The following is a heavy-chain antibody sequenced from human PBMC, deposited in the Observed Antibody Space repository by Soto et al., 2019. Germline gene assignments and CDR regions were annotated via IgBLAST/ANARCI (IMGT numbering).Heavy chain of an antibody. D-gene: IGHD5-12*01. V-gene: IGHV1-18*01. CDR1: GYTFTRYG. J-gene: IGHJ4*02. CDR2: ISAYNGNT. CDR3: ARVRAYSGYDSCFDY. Sequence: GAAVKVSCKASGYTFTRYGISWERQAPGPGLEWMGWISAYNGNTNYVQKLQGRVTMTTDTSTSTAYMELRSLRSDDTAVYYCARVRAYSGYDSCFDYWGQGTLVTVSS.